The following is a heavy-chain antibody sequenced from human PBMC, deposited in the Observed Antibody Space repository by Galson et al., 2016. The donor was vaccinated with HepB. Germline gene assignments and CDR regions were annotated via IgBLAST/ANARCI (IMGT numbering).Heavy chain of an antibody. J-gene: IGHJ6*02. CDR3: AAHRRGVAADGGNYYVAGMDV. V-gene: IGHV3-73*01. CDR2: ITHRGDNHAT. CDR1: GFTFSDSD. D-gene: IGHD6-19*01. Sequence: SLRLSCAASGFTFSDSDIHWVRQASGKGLEGVGRITHRGDNHATTYAASVKGRFTISRDDSRNTASLQMNSLKTEDTAVYYCAAHRRGVAADGGNYYVAGMDVWGQGTTVTVSS.